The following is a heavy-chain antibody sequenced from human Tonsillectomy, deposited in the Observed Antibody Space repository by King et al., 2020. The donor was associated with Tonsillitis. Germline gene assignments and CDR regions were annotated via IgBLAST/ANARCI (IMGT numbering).Heavy chain of an antibody. CDR3: ARDRDGYIFDY. J-gene: IGHJ4*02. Sequence: QVQLVESGGGVVQPGRSLRLSCAASGFTFSSYDMYWVRQAPGKGLEWVAVISFDGSYKYYADSVTGRLTISRDNSKNTLYLQMNSLRAEDTAVYYCARDRDGYIFDYWGQGTLVTVSS. V-gene: IGHV3-33*05. CDR2: ISFDGSYK. CDR1: GFTFSSYD. D-gene: IGHD5-24*01.